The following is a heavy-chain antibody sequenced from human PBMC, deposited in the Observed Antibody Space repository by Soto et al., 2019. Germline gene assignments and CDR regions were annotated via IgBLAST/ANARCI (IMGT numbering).Heavy chain of an antibody. CDR3: ALRSMAVVPEY. CDR2: LYYGRSA. D-gene: IGHD3-22*01. Sequence: QVQLQESGPGLVKPSETLSLTCAVSGDSINSYYCMWIRPPPGKGLESIGYLYYGRSANYNPSLKSRVTLSVDTATNQCSLTLSSMTAADTAVYYCALRSMAVVPEYWGQGTLVTVSS. J-gene: IGHJ4*02. V-gene: IGHV4-59*01. CDR1: GDSINSYY.